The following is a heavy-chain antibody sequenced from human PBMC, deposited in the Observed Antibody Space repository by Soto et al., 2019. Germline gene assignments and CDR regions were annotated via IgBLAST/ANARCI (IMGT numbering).Heavy chain of an antibody. CDR3: ATAPDNWNDVSWFDP. Sequence: ASVKVSCKASGYTFTSYDINWVRQATGQGLEWMGWMNPNSGNTGYAQKFQGRVTMTRNTSISTAYMELSSLRSEDTAVYYCATAPDNWNDVSWFDPWGQGTLVTVSS. CDR2: MNPNSGNT. J-gene: IGHJ5*02. CDR1: GYTFTSYD. D-gene: IGHD1-20*01. V-gene: IGHV1-8*01.